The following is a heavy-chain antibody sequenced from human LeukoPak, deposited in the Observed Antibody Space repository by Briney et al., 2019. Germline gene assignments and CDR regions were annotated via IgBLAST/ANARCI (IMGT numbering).Heavy chain of an antibody. CDR1: GGSFSGYY. J-gene: IGHJ4*02. V-gene: IGHV4-34*01. D-gene: IGHD5-24*01. Sequence: SETLSLTCAVYGGSFSGYYWSWICQPPGKGLEWIGEINHSGSTNYNPSLKSRVTISVDTSKNQFSLKLSSVTAADTAVYYCARPLLDGYKDFDYWGQGTLVTVSS. CDR3: ARPLLDGYKDFDY. CDR2: INHSGST.